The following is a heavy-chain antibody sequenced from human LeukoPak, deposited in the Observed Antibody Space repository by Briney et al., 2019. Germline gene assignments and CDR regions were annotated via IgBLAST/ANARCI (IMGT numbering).Heavy chain of an antibody. Sequence: PGGSLRLSCAASGFTFDDYGMSWVRQAPGKGLEWVSGINWNGGSTGYADSVKGRFTISRDNSKNTLYLQMNSLRAEDTAVYYCARDGPSIAARPGYYYYYYMDVWGKGTTVTVSS. V-gene: IGHV3-20*04. CDR2: INWNGGST. D-gene: IGHD6-6*01. CDR3: ARDGPSIAARPGYYYYYYMDV. CDR1: GFTFDDYG. J-gene: IGHJ6*03.